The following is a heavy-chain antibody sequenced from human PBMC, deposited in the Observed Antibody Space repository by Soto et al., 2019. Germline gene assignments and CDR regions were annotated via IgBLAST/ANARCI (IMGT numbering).Heavy chain of an antibody. J-gene: IGHJ4*02. V-gene: IGHV3-53*01. Sequence: PGGSLRLSCAASGFTVSSNYMSWVRQAPGKGLEWVSVIYSGGSTYYADSVKGRFTISRDNSKNTLYLQMNSLRAEDTAVYYCAQISTNYDSSGSIDYWGQGTLVTVSS. CDR2: IYSGGST. CDR1: GFTVSSNY. D-gene: IGHD3-22*01. CDR3: AQISTNYDSSGSIDY.